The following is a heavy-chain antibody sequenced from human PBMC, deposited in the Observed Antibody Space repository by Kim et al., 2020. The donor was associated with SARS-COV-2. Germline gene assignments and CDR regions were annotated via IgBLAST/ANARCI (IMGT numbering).Heavy chain of an antibody. D-gene: IGHD2-2*01. CDR3: ASDIVVVPAASGGAFDI. Sequence: VKGRFTISRDNAKNSLYLQMNSLRAEDTAVYYCASDIVVVPAASGGAFDIWGQGTMVTVSS. J-gene: IGHJ3*02. V-gene: IGHV3-21*01.